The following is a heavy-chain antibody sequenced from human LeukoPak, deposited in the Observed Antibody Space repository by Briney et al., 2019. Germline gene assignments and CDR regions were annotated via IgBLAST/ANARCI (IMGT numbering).Heavy chain of an antibody. V-gene: IGHV4-59*12. CDR3: ARGKPSVTTFDY. D-gene: IGHD4-17*01. Sequence: SETLSLTCTVSGGSISSDYWNWIRQPPGKGLEWIGYFSYSGRNKYNPSLQTRVTILGDTSKNQFSRNLTSVTAADTAVYYCARGKPSVTTFDYWGQGTLVSVSS. J-gene: IGHJ4*02. CDR1: GGSISSDY. CDR2: FSYSGRN.